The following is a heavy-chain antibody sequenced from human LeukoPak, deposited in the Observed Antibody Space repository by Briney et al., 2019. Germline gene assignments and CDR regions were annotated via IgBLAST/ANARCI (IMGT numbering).Heavy chain of an antibody. D-gene: IGHD3-16*01. V-gene: IGHV4-59*01. Sequence: PSETLSLTCAVSGGSISSYYWSWIRQPPGKGLEWIGYIYYSGSTNYNPSLKSRVTISVDTSKNQFSLKLSSVTAADTAVYYCARDSHDRYDYYYGMDVWGQGTTVTVSS. CDR1: GGSISSYY. CDR3: ARDSHDRYDYYYGMDV. J-gene: IGHJ6*02. CDR2: IYYSGST.